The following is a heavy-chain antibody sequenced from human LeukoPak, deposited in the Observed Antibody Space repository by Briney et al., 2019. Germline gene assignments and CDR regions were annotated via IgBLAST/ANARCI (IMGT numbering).Heavy chain of an antibody. V-gene: IGHV3-48*03. J-gene: IGHJ4*02. D-gene: IGHD3-9*01. CDR3: AREYEAAYDILTGYYL. CDR1: GFTFSSYE. CDR2: ISSSGSTI. Sequence: GGSLRLSCAASGFTFSSYEMNWVRQAPGKGLEWVSYISSSGSTIYYADSVKGRFTISRDNAKNSLYLQMNSLRAEDTAVYYCAREYEAAYDILTGYYLWGQGTLVTVSS.